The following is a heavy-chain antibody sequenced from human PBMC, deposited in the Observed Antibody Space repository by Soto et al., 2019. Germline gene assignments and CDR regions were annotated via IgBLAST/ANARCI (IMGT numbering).Heavy chain of an antibody. CDR3: ARVTHYDFWSGPYYYFDN. J-gene: IGHJ4*02. D-gene: IGHD3-3*01. V-gene: IGHV1-46*03. CDR1: GSSFTNDY. CDR2: INPSGGST. Sequence: APVKAACKASGSSFTNDYMDWVRNAPGQGLEWMGIINPSGGSTSYAQKFQGRVTMTRDTSTSTVYMELSSLRSEDTAVYYCARVTHYDFWSGPYYYFDNWGQGTLVTVS.